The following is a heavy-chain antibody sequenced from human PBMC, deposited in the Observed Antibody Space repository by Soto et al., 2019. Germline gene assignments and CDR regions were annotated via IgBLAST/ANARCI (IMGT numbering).Heavy chain of an antibody. CDR2: INHSGST. V-gene: IGHV4-34*01. J-gene: IGHJ5*02. Sequence: SETLSLTCAVYGGSFSGYYWSWIRQPPGKGLEWIGEINHSGSTNYNPSLKSRVTISVDTSKNQFSLKLSSVTAADTAVYYCARGSGNWFDPWGQGTLVTVSS. D-gene: IGHD6-25*01. CDR3: ARGSGNWFDP. CDR1: GGSFSGYY.